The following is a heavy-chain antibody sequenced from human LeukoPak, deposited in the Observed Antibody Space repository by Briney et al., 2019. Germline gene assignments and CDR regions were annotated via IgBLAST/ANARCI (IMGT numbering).Heavy chain of an antibody. CDR3: ARGPDYGGNSGLVGVWNWFDP. Sequence: ASVKVSCKASGYTFTSYGISWVRQAPGQGLEWMGWISAYNGNTNYAQKLQGRVTMTTDTSTSTAYMELRSLRSDDTAVYYCARGPDYGGNSGLVGVWNWFDPWGQGTLVTVSS. V-gene: IGHV1-18*01. D-gene: IGHD4-23*01. CDR2: ISAYNGNT. J-gene: IGHJ5*02. CDR1: GYTFTSYG.